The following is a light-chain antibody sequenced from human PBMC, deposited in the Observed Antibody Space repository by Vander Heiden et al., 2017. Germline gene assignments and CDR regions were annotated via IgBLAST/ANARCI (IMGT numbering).Light chain of an antibody. Sequence: DIQMTQSPSTLSASVGDRVTITCRASQSISTWLAWYQQKPGKAPKLLIYKAFSLESGVPSRFSGSGSGTEFTLTISSLQPDDFATYYCQLYNDYSWTFGQGTKVEIK. V-gene: IGKV1-5*03. CDR3: QLYNDYSWT. J-gene: IGKJ1*01. CDR2: KAF. CDR1: QSISTW.